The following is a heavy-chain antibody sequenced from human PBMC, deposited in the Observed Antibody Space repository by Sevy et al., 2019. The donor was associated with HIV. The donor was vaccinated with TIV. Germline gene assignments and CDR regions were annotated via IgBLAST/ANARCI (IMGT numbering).Heavy chain of an antibody. CDR1: GGSFSGYY. CDR2: ITYSGRN. D-gene: IGHD3-22*01. CDR3: ARVARYAFTTGALPPPSGSGFDY. V-gene: IGHV4-34*01. Sequence: SETLSLTCAVYGGSFSGYYWSWIRQPPGKGLEWVGEITYSGRNNYNPSFKSRVTISIDTSTNKFYLRLNCVTAADTAVYYCARVARYAFTTGALPPPSGSGFDYWGQGTLVTVSS. J-gene: IGHJ4*02.